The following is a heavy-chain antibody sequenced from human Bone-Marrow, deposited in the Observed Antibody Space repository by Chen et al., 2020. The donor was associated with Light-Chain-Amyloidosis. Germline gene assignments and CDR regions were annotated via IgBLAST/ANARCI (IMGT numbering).Heavy chain of an antibody. CDR1: GFTFSNYA. J-gene: IGHJ4*02. CDR2: ISGGGAGT. V-gene: IGHV3-23*01. CDR3: ARAPTSVAPPYFFDY. Sequence: EVQLSESGGGLVQPGGSLRLSCAASGFTFSNYAMNWVRQAPGKGLECVSTISGGGAGTYYADSVRGRSTISRDNSKNTLYLQMNSLRAEDTAVYYCARAPTSVAPPYFFDYWGQGILVAVSS.